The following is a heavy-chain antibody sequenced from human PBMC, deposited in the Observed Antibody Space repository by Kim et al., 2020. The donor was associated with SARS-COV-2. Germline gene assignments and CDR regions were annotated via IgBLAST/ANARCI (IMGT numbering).Heavy chain of an antibody. CDR3: ARDLYRGSSSENYYYYGMDV. CDR1: GFTVSSNY. J-gene: IGHJ6*02. CDR2: IYSGGST. Sequence: GGSLRLSCAASGFTVSSNYMSWVRQAPGKGLEWVSVIYSGGSTYYADSVKGRFTISRDNSKNTLYLQMNSLRAEDTAVYYCARDLYRGSSSENYYYYGMDVWGQGTTVTVSS. V-gene: IGHV3-53*01. D-gene: IGHD6-6*01.